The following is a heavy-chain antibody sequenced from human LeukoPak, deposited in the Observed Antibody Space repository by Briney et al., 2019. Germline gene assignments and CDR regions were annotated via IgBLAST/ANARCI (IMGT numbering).Heavy chain of an antibody. D-gene: IGHD2-15*01. V-gene: IGHV3-23*01. J-gene: IGHJ4*02. CDR3: VKATYCSGGSCYYFDY. CDR2: ISGSGGST. CDR1: GFTFSSYA. Sequence: GGSLRLSCAASGFTFSSYAMSWVRQAPGKGLEWVSAISGSGGSTYYADSVKGRFTISRDNSKNTLYLQMNSLRAEDTAEYYCVKATYCSGGSCYYFDYWGQGTLVTVSS.